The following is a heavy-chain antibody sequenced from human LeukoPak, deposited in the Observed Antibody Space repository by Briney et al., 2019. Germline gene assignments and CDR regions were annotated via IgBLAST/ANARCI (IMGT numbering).Heavy chain of an antibody. CDR3: ARASAQYSSGWYSGSGMDV. D-gene: IGHD6-19*01. CDR2: IYTSGST. V-gene: IGHV4-4*07. CDR1: GGSISSYY. J-gene: IGHJ6*02. Sequence: PSETLSLTCTVSGGSISSYYWSWIRQPAGKGLGWIGRIYTSGSTNYNPSLKSRVTMSVDTSKNQFSLKLSSVTAADTAVYYCARASAQYSSGWYSGSGMDVWGQGTAVTVSS.